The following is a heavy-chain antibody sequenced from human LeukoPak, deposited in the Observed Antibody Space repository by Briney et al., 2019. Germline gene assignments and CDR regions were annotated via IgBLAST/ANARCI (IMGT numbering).Heavy chain of an antibody. CDR3: ARLDDAAEGSACGSTSCPIGWFDP. CDR2: INHSGST. D-gene: IGHD2-2*01. J-gene: IGHJ5*02. Sequence: PSETLSLTCAVYGGSFSGYYWSWIRQPPGKGLEWIGEINHSGSTNYNPSLKSRVTISVDTSKNQFSLKLSSVTAADTAVYYCARLDDAAEGSACGSTSCPIGWFDPWGQGTLVTVSS. V-gene: IGHV4-34*01. CDR1: GGSFSGYY.